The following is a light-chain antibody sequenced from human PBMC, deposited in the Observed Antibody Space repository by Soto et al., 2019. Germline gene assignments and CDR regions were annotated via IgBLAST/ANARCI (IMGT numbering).Light chain of an antibody. CDR3: QQRQYWPPIT. CDR2: DAS. J-gene: IGKJ5*01. Sequence: VVLPQSPATLSLSPGERATLSCRTSLSVSVYLDWYQQKPGQAPRLLLSDASNRATGIPARFSGSGSGTDFTLTISSLEPEDFAVYYCQQRQYWPPITFGQGTRLEIK. V-gene: IGKV3-11*01. CDR1: LSVSVY.